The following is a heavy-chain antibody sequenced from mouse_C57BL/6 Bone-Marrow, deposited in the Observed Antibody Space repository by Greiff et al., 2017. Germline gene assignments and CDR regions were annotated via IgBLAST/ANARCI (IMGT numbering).Heavy chain of an antibody. CDR1: GFTFSSYG. Sequence: EVQLVESGGDLVKPGGSLKLSCAASGFTFSSYGMSWVRQTPDKRLEWVATISSGGSYTYYPDSVKGRFTISRDNAKNTLYLQMSSLKSEDTAMYYCARQYYDEGFAYWGQGTLVTVSA. V-gene: IGHV5-6*01. D-gene: IGHD2-4*01. CDR2: ISSGGSYT. J-gene: IGHJ3*01. CDR3: ARQYYDEGFAY.